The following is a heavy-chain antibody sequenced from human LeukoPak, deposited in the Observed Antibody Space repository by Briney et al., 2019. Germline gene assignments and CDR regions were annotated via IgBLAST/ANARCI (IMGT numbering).Heavy chain of an antibody. J-gene: IGHJ3*02. CDR3: ARSDSSGWYGAFDI. D-gene: IGHD6-19*01. Sequence: GGSLRLSCAASGFTVSSNYMSWVRQAPGKGLEWVSVIYSGGSTYYADSVKGRFTISRDNSKNTLYLQMNSLRAEDTAVYYCARSDSSGWYGAFDIWGQGTMVTVSS. CDR2: IYSGGST. V-gene: IGHV3-66*01. CDR1: GFTVSSNY.